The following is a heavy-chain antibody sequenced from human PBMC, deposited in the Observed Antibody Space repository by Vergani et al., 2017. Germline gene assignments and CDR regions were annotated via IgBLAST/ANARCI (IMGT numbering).Heavy chain of an antibody. Sequence: QVQLVESGGGVVQPGRSLRLSCAASGFTFSSYGMHWVRQAPGKGLEWVAVIWYDGSNKYYADSVKGRFTISRDNSKNTLYLQMNSLRAEDTAVYYCARTSYDFWRGPEDYYYYYMDVWGKGTTVTVSS. D-gene: IGHD3-3*01. CDR3: ARTSYDFWRGPEDYYYYYMDV. CDR2: IWYDGSNK. CDR1: GFTFSSYG. V-gene: IGHV3-33*01. J-gene: IGHJ6*03.